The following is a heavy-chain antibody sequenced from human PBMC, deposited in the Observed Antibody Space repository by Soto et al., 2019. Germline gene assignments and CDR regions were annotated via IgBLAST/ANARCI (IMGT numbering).Heavy chain of an antibody. V-gene: IGHV1-18*01. D-gene: IGHD3-16*01. CDR2: ISPYSGNT. J-gene: IGHJ6*04. CDR3: AMVDNYVTPTPQDV. Sequence: QVQLVQSGDEVRKPGSSVKVSCKASGYIFVNYGIAWVRQAPGQGLEWIGWISPYSGNTRYANKVQGRLTMTTDTSTSAAYMDLGSRTSDDTAAYCCAMVDNYVTPTPQDVWGKGTTGTVSS. CDR1: GYIFVNYG.